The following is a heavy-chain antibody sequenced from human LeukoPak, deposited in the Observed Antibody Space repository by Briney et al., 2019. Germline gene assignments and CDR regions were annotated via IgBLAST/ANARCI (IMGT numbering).Heavy chain of an antibody. CDR2: INPNTGGT. CDR1: GYTFTSYA. J-gene: IGHJ4*02. Sequence: GASVKVSCKASGYTFTSYAMHWVRQAPGQGLEWMGRINPNTGGTDYAQKFQGRVTMTRDTSISTAYMDLSRLRSDDTAVYYCARDYCSSTSCLFDYWGQGTLVTVSS. CDR3: ARDYCSSTSCLFDY. D-gene: IGHD2-2*01. V-gene: IGHV1-2*06.